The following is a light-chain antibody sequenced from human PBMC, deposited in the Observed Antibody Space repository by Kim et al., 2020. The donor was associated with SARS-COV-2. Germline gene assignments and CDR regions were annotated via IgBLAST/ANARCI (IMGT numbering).Light chain of an antibody. Sequence: EIVMTQSPATLSVSPGERATLSCRASQSVSSNLAWYQQKPGQAPRLLIYGASTRATGIPARFSGSGSGTEFTLTISSLQSEDFAVYYCQQYNNGYTWGKGTKLEIK. J-gene: IGKJ2*01. CDR3: QQYNNGYT. CDR2: GAS. V-gene: IGKV3-15*01. CDR1: QSVSSN.